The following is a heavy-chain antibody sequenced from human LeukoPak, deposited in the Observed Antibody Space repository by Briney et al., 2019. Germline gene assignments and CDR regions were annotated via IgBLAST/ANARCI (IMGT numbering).Heavy chain of an antibody. CDR3: ARDGIRGGYAFDI. Sequence: PGGSLRLSCTVSGFTFGDHAMSWVRRAPGKGLEWVSYIRSKAYGGTTEYAASVKGRFTISRDDSESIAYLQMNSLKTEDTAVYYCARDGIRGGYAFDIWGQGTMVTVSS. V-gene: IGHV3-49*04. J-gene: IGHJ3*02. CDR2: IRSKAYGGTT. D-gene: IGHD1-1*01. CDR1: GFTFGDHA.